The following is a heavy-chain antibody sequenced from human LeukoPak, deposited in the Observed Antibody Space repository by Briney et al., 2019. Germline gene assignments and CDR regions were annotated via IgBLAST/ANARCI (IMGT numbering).Heavy chain of an antibody. J-gene: IGHJ6*03. CDR1: GYSFTSYW. V-gene: IGHV5-51*01. D-gene: IGHD2-15*01. CDR2: MYPGDSDT. CDR3: ARHSKRGYYYMDV. Sequence: GESLKISCKTSGYSFTSYWIGWVRQMPGKGLEWMGIMYPGDSDTRYSPSFEGQVIISADRSISTVYLQWSSLKASDTAMYYCARHSKRGYYYMDVWGKGTTVTVSS.